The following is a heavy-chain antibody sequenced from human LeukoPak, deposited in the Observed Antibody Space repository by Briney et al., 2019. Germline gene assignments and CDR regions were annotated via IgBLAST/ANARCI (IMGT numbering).Heavy chain of an antibody. D-gene: IGHD6-13*01. CDR1: GGSISSYY. V-gene: IGHV4-4*09. CDR2: IYTSGST. Sequence: SETLSLTCTVSGGSISSYYWSWIRQPPGKGLEWIGYIYTSGSTNYNPSLKSRVTISVDTSKSQFSLKLSSVTAADTAVYYCARHGRAAAGTSYYYYYMDVWGKGTTVTVSS. J-gene: IGHJ6*03. CDR3: ARHGRAAAGTSYYYYYMDV.